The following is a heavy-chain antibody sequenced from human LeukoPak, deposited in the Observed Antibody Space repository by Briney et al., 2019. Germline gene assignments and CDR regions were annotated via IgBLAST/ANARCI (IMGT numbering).Heavy chain of an antibody. D-gene: IGHD2-2*01. V-gene: IGHV3-23*01. CDR2: ISGSGGST. Sequence: ETLSLTCAVYGGSFSGYYWSWIRQPPGKGLEWVSAISGSGGSTYYADSVKGRFTISRDNSKNTLYLQMNSLRAEDTAVYYCAAGYCSSTSCPRSAFFDYWGQGTLVTVSS. CDR3: AAGYCSSTSCPRSAFFDY. J-gene: IGHJ4*02. CDR1: GGSFSGYY.